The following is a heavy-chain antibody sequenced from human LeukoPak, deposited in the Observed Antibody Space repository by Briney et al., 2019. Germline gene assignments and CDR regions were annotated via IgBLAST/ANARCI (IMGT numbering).Heavy chain of an antibody. D-gene: IGHD3-10*01. Sequence: GGSLRLSCAASGFTVSSNYMSWVRQAPGKGLEWVSVIYSGGSTYYADSVKGRFTISRDNSKNTLYLQMNSLRAEDTAVYYCARDSDRGVIPYYYGMDVWGQGTTVTVSS. J-gene: IGHJ6*02. V-gene: IGHV3-66*02. CDR2: IYSGGST. CDR3: ARDSDRGVIPYYYGMDV. CDR1: GFTVSSNY.